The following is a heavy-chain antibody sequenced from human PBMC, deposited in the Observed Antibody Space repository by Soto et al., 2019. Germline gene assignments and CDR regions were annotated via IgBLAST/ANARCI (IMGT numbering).Heavy chain of an antibody. CDR3: ARVSKRYFDWYGIYGMDV. V-gene: IGHV1-69*13. J-gene: IGHJ6*02. D-gene: IGHD3-9*01. Sequence: GASVKVSCKASGGTFSSYAISWVRQAPGQGLEWMGGIIPVFGTANYAQKFQGRVTITADESTSTAYMELSSLRSEDTAVYYCARVSKRYFDWYGIYGMDVGGQGTTVTVSS. CDR2: IIPVFGTA. CDR1: GGTFSSYA.